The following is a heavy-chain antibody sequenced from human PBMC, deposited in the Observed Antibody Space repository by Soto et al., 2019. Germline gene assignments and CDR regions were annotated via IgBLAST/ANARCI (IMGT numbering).Heavy chain of an antibody. CDR2: INDSGNI. D-gene: IGHD3-10*01. CDR1: GAYFSGYQ. V-gene: IGHV4-34*01. Sequence: PSETHSLTSAVYGAYFSGYQWTWIRQTPGKGLEWIGEINDSGNINYNPSLKSRVTISLDTPKKQISLKLSSVTAADSAVYYCARGLIVWFGELSRRGGHYYYMDVWGKGTTVTVSS. J-gene: IGHJ6*03. CDR3: ARGLIVWFGELSRRGGHYYYMDV.